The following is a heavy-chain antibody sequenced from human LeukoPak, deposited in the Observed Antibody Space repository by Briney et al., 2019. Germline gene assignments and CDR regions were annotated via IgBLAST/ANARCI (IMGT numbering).Heavy chain of an antibody. J-gene: IGHJ4*02. Sequence: GGSLRLSCAASGFAFSAYGMHWVRQAPGKGLEWVAVLSYDGTNGYYAGSVKGRLTISRDNSKNTLDLQTNSLRAEDTAVYYCAKGLNSGWYGQSFDLWGQGTLVTVSS. CDR3: AKGLNSGWYGQSFDL. D-gene: IGHD6-19*01. V-gene: IGHV3-30*18. CDR1: GFAFSAYG. CDR2: LSYDGTNG.